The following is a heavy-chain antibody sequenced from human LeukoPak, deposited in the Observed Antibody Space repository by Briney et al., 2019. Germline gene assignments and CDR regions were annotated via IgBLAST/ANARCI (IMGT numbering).Heavy chain of an antibody. CDR1: GVSISSYF. J-gene: IGHJ5*02. CDR3: ARNAGDL. V-gene: IGHV4-59*01. CDR2: IYHSGST. Sequence: PSETLSLTCIVSGVSISSYFWSWIRQPPGKGLEWIGYIYHSGSTNYNPSLKSRVTISVDTSKNQFSMKLSSVTAADTAVYYCARNAGDLWGQGTLVTVSS. D-gene: IGHD1-1*01.